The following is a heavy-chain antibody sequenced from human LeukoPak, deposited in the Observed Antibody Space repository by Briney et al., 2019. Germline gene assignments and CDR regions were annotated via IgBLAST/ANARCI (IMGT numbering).Heavy chain of an antibody. CDR3: AKISRGGIAVAD. Sequence: GGTLRLSCAASGFTFSSYGMSWVRQAPGKGLEWVSAISGSGGSTYYADSVKGRFTISRDNSKNTLYLQMNSLRAEDTAVYYCAKISRGGIAVADWGQGTLVTVSS. V-gene: IGHV3-23*01. J-gene: IGHJ4*02. CDR1: GFTFSSYG. CDR2: ISGSGGST. D-gene: IGHD6-19*01.